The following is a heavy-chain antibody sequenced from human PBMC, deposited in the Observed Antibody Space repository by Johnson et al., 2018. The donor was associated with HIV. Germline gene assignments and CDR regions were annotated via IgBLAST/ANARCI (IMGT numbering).Heavy chain of an antibody. CDR2: ISYDGSIT. CDR3: AREYSSLSQGAFDI. Sequence: QVQLVESGGGLIQPGTSLRLSCAASGFTFSSYGMHWVRQAPGKGLEWVALISYDGSITAYADSVKGRFTISRDNSKNTLYLQMNSLRAEDTAVYYCAREYSSLSQGAFDIWGQGTMVTVSS. V-gene: IGHV3-30*19. D-gene: IGHD6-6*01. CDR1: GFTFSSYG. J-gene: IGHJ3*02.